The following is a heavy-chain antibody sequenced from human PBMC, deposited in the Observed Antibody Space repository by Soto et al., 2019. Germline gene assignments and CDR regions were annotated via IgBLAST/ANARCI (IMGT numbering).Heavy chain of an antibody. D-gene: IGHD4-17*01. CDR2: IYYSGST. CDR1: GGSISSYY. CDR3: ARDPSNDYGDYGHNPMFDY. J-gene: IGHJ4*02. Sequence: QVQLQESGPGLVKPSETLSLTCTVSGGSISSYYWSWIRQPPGKGLEWIGYIYYSGSTNYNPSLKSRVTISVDTSKNQFSLKLSSVTAADTAVYYCARDPSNDYGDYGHNPMFDYWGQGTLVTVSS. V-gene: IGHV4-59*01.